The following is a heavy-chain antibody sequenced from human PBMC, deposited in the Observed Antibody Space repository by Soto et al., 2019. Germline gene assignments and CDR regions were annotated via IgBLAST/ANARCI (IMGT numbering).Heavy chain of an antibody. CDR1: GFTFSSYA. Sequence: EVQLLESGGGLVQPGGSLRLSCAASGFTFSSYAMSWVRQAPGKGLEWVSAISGSGGSTYYADSVKGRFTISRDNSKNTLYLQMNSLRDEDTAVYYCAKPLYSYGYIHDCWGQGTLVTVSA. D-gene: IGHD5-18*01. J-gene: IGHJ4*02. CDR3: AKPLYSYGYIHDC. CDR2: ISGSGGST. V-gene: IGHV3-23*01.